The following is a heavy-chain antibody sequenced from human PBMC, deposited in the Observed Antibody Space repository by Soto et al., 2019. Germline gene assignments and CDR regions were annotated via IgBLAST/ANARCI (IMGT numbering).Heavy chain of an antibody. D-gene: IGHD3-3*01. Sequence: VNVDWKSFGGANSRYLVSCLRKAQRQGLEWMGGIIANNGNTNYAQKLQGRVTMTTDTSTSTAYMELRSLRSDDTAVYYCASFFGADDGTGGVSSVSELRGNGTLVT. CDR1: GGANSRYL. CDR2: IIANNGNT. CDR3: ASFFGADDGTGGVSSVSEL. V-gene: IGHV1-18*01. J-gene: IGHJ4*01.